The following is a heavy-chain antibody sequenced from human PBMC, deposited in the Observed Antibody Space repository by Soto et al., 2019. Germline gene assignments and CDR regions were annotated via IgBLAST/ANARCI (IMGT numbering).Heavy chain of an antibody. V-gene: IGHV3-74*01. J-gene: IGHJ3*02. D-gene: IGHD6-19*01. CDR3: TRAQWLADDVFDI. Sequence: XGSLRLSSPASGFTLSSYWMHWVRQAPGKGLVWVSRVKGDGSERTYADSVKGRFTISRDNTKNTLYLQMNSLRPEDTAVYYGTRAQWLADDVFDIWGQGTMVTVSS. CDR1: GFTLSSYW. CDR2: VKGDGSER.